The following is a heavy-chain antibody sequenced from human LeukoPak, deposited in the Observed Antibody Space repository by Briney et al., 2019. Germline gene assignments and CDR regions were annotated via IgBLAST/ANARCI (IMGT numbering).Heavy chain of an antibody. D-gene: IGHD2-15*01. CDR2: IYDSGST. CDR3: ARDCSGGSCYGAFDI. Sequence: SETLSLTCTVSGASIRSGDYYWSWIRQPPGKGLEWIGYIYDSGSTYYNPSLKSRITISVDTSENRFSLKLSSVTATDTAAYYCARDCSGGSCYGAFDIWGQGTMVTVSS. CDR1: GASIRSGDYY. J-gene: IGHJ3*02. V-gene: IGHV4-30-4*01.